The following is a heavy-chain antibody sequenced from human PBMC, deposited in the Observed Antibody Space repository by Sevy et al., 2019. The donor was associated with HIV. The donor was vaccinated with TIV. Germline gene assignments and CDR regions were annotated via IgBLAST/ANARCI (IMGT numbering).Heavy chain of an antibody. CDR2: ISWNSDKI. J-gene: IGHJ6*03. Sequence: GGSLRLSCAASGFSFDDYVMHWVRQAPGKGLEWVSSISWNSDKISYADSVKGRFTTSRDNAKSSLYLQLNSLRVEDTALYCCAKAGVDTAMVQWPYMDVWGKGTTVTVSS. D-gene: IGHD5-18*01. CDR1: GFSFDDYV. CDR3: AKAGVDTAMVQWPYMDV. V-gene: IGHV3-9*01.